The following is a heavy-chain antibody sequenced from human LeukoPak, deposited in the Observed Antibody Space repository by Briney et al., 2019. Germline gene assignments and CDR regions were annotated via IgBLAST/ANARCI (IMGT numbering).Heavy chain of an antibody. Sequence: SETLSLTCTVSGGSISSSSYYWGWIRQPPGKGLEWIGSIYYSGSTYYNPSLKSRVTISVDTSKNQFSLKLSSVTAADTAVYYCASHPSGYSYVSYYFDYWGQGTLVTVSS. D-gene: IGHD5-18*01. CDR2: IYYSGST. CDR1: GGSISSSSYY. V-gene: IGHV4-39*01. CDR3: ASHPSGYSYVSYYFDY. J-gene: IGHJ4*02.